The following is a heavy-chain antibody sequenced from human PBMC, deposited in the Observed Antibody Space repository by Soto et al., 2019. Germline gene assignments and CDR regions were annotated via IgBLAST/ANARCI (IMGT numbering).Heavy chain of an antibody. V-gene: IGHV1-69*06. D-gene: IGHD3-3*01. CDR2: IIPMFGAV. J-gene: IGHJ6*02. CDR1: GGTSSNFV. Sequence: QMQLVQSGAEVKKSGSSVKVSCKASGGTSSNFVITWVRQVPGQGLERLGGIIPMFGAVKYAQKFQDRLTITADRSTNTAAMELGSLRPDDTAVYYCARPKRSGYDRGDSYYHAMDVWGHGTTVTVS. CDR3: ARPKRSGYDRGDSYYHAMDV.